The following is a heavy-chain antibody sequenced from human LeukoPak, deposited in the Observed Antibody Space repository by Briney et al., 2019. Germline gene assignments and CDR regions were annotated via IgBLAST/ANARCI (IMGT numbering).Heavy chain of an antibody. CDR1: GFTFSSYS. Sequence: PGGSLRLSCAASGFTFSSYSMNWVRQAPGKGLEWVSSISSSSSCIYYADSVKGRFTISRDNAKNSLYLQMNSLRAEDTAVYYCAREGYYYDSSGYYYGGALDYWGQGTLVTVSS. V-gene: IGHV3-21*01. CDR3: AREGYYYDSSGYYYGGALDY. J-gene: IGHJ4*02. D-gene: IGHD3-22*01. CDR2: ISSSSSCI.